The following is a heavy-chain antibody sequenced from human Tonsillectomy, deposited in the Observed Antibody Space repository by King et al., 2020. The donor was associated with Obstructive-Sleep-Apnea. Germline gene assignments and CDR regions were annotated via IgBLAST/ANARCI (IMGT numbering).Heavy chain of an antibody. J-gene: IGHJ5*02. CDR3: TCRGGTDSSGYYYVDPVGS. CDR2: IGSNANSYAT. V-gene: IGHV3-73*02. Sequence: VQLVESGGGLVQPGGSLKLSCAASGFTFSGSAMHWVRQASGKGLEWVGRIGSNANSYATAYAASVTGRFTISRDDSKNTGYLQMNSLKTEDTAVYFCTCRGGTDSSGYYYVDPVGSWGQGTLVTVS. D-gene: IGHD3-22*01. CDR1: GFTFSGSA.